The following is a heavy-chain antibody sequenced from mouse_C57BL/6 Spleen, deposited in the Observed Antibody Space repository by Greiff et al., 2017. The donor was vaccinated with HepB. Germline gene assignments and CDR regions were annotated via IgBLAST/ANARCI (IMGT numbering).Heavy chain of an antibody. CDR2: ISSGGDYI. V-gene: IGHV5-9-1*02. CDR3: TRDPTYIAMDY. D-gene: IGHD1-3*01. Sequence: EVMLVESGEGLVKPGGSLKLSCAASGFTFSSYAMSWVRQTPEKRLEWVAYISSGGDYIYYADTVKGRFTISRDNARNTLYLQMSSLKSEDTAMYYCTRDPTYIAMDYWGQGTSVTVSS. CDR1: GFTFSSYA. J-gene: IGHJ4*01.